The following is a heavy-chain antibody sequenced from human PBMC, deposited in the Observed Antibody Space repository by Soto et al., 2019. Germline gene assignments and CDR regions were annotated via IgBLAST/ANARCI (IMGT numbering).Heavy chain of an antibody. Sequence: PSETLSLTCAVYGGSFSGYYWSWIRQPPGKGLEWIGEINHSGSTNYNPSLKSRVTISVDTSKNQFSLKLSSVTAADTAVYYCARGFGTNYWGQGTPVTVSS. CDR2: INHSGST. V-gene: IGHV4-34*01. CDR3: ARGFGTNY. J-gene: IGHJ4*02. CDR1: GGSFSGYY. D-gene: IGHD2-8*01.